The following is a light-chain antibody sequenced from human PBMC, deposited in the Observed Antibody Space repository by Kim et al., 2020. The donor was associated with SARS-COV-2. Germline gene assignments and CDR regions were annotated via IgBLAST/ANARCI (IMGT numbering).Light chain of an antibody. CDR3: QQCYTTLT. Sequence: DIQMTQSPSSLSASVGDRVTITCRASQSIGSSLNWYQQKPGKAPNLLIYAASSLQSGVPSRFSGSGSGTDFTLTISSLQPEDFATYYCQQCYTTLTFGGVTKVDIK. V-gene: IGKV1-39*01. CDR1: QSIGSS. CDR2: AAS. J-gene: IGKJ4*01.